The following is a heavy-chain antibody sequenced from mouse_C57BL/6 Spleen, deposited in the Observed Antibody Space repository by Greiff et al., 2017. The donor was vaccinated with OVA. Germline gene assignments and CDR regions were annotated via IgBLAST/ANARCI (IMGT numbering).Heavy chain of an antibody. CDR3: ARSLGYFDY. Sequence: QVHVKQPGAELVRPGSSVKLSCKASGYTFTSYWMHWVKQRPIQGLEWIGNIDPSDSETHYNQKFKDKATLTVDKSSSTAYMQLSSLTSEDSAVYYCARSLGYFDYWGQGTTLTVSS. V-gene: IGHV1-52*01. CDR2: IDPSDSET. J-gene: IGHJ2*01. CDR1: GYTFTSYW.